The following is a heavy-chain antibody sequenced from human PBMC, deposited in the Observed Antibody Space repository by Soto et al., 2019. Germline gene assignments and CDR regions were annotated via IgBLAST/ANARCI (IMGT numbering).Heavy chain of an antibody. CDR2: IYYSGST. Sequence: QVQLQESGPGLVKPSETLSLTCTVSGGSVSSGGYYRSWIRQPPGKGLEWIGYIYYSGSTNYNPSLNSRVTISIDTSKNQFSLKVSSVTAADTAVYYCAREGIAAKYGMSVWGQGTTVTVSS. V-gene: IGHV4-61*08. J-gene: IGHJ6*02. D-gene: IGHD6-25*01. CDR1: GGSVSSGGYY. CDR3: AREGIAAKYGMSV.